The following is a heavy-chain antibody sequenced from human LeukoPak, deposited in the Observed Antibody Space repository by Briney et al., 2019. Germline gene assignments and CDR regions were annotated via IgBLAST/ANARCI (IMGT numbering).Heavy chain of an antibody. CDR2: ISGSGGST. J-gene: IGHJ6*03. Sequence: GGTLRLSCAASGFTFSSYGMSWVRQAPGKGLEWVSAISGSGGSTYYADSVKGRFTISRDNSKNTLYLQMNSLRAEDTAVYYCAKFLVYDYYYYYYMDVWGKGTTVTVSS. D-gene: IGHD5/OR15-5a*01. CDR3: AKFLVYDYYYYYYMDV. CDR1: GFTFSSYG. V-gene: IGHV3-23*01.